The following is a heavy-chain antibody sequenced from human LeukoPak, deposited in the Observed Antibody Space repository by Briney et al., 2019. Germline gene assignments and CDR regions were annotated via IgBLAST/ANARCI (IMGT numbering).Heavy chain of an antibody. CDR2: MSGSGSST. CDR1: GFTVSSNY. Sequence: GGSLRLSCAASGFTVSSNYMSWVRQAPGKGLEWVSAMSGSGSSTYYADSVKGRFTISRDTSKNTLYLQMNSLRAEDTALYYCARVGFSSGWFAFDYWGQGTLVTVSS. CDR3: ARVGFSSGWFAFDY. V-gene: IGHV3-23*01. D-gene: IGHD6-19*01. J-gene: IGHJ4*02.